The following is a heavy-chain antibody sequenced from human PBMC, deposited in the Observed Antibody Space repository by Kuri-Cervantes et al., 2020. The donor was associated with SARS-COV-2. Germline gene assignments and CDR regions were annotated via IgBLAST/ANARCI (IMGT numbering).Heavy chain of an antibody. CDR3: ARDSGWGAVAGISGLVY. CDR2: IIPIFGTA. D-gene: IGHD6-19*01. V-gene: IGHV1-69*13. Sequence: SVKVSCKASGYTFRNNDINWVRQAPGQGLEWMGGIIPIFGTANYAQKFQGRVTITADESTSTAYMELSSLRSEDTAVYYCARDSGWGAVAGISGLVYWGQGTLVTVSS. J-gene: IGHJ4*02. CDR1: GYTFRNND.